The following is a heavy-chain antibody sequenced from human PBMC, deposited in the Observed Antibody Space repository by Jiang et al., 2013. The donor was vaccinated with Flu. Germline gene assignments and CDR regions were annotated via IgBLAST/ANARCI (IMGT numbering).Heavy chain of an antibody. J-gene: IGHJ4*02. CDR1: GGSISSDSYY. Sequence: GSGLVKPSETLSLICSVSGGSISSDSYYWGWIRQPPGKRLEWIGGIYYSGSAYYNPSLSSRVAMSVDTSKKQLSLKLNSVTAADTAGYYCARAQKYSGFELPYFDYWGQGSVVTVS. D-gene: IGHD1-26*01. CDR3: ARAQKYSGFELPYFDY. CDR2: IYYSGSA. V-gene: IGHV4-39*07.